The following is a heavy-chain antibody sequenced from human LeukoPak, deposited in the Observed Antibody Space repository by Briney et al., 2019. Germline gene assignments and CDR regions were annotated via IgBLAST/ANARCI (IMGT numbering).Heavy chain of an antibody. D-gene: IGHD3-22*01. CDR2: INPSGGST. CDR3: AREITMIVPYLEVFDY. V-gene: IGHV1-46*01. Sequence: ASVKVSCKASGYTFTSYYMHWVRQAPGQGLEWMGIINPSGGSTSYAQKFQGRVTMTRDTSTSTVYMELSSLRSEDTAVYYRAREITMIVPYLEVFDYWGQGTLVTVSS. CDR1: GYTFTSYY. J-gene: IGHJ4*02.